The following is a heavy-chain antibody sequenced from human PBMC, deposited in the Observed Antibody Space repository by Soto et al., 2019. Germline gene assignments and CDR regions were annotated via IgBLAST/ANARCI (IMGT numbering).Heavy chain of an antibody. Sequence: SQTLALTCDISGDSVSSNNGAWNWIRQSPSRGRGWRGRTCYRSKWYNDYAKSVKSRIIVNPGTSKNRVSLQLNCVTTEDTAMYYCARQDYYGSWTYSKPYFDYWGQATMVTVSS. J-gene: IGHJ4*02. CDR1: GDSVSSNNGA. V-gene: IGHV6-1*01. D-gene: IGHD3-10*01. CDR2: TCYRSKWYN. CDR3: ARQDYYGSWTYSKPYFDY.